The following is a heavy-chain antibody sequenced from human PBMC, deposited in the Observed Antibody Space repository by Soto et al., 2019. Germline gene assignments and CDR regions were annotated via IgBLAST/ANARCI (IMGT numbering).Heavy chain of an antibody. D-gene: IGHD2-15*01. V-gene: IGHV3-30*18. Sequence: GGSLRLSCAASGFTFSSYGMHWVRQAPGKGLEWVAVISYDGSNKYYADSVKGRFTISRDNSKNTLYLQMNSLRAEDTAVYYCAKEQAAAPFDYWGQGTLVTVSS. CDR3: AKEQAAAPFDY. J-gene: IGHJ4*02. CDR2: ISYDGSNK. CDR1: GFTFSSYG.